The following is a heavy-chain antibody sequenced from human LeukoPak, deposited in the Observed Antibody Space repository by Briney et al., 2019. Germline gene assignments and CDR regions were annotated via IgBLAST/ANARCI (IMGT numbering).Heavy chain of an antibody. CDR1: RFTLSNYA. Sequence: GGPLSLFCASYRFTLSNYAKLGGRQAPEKGLEWFSSIGGSSSSIYYADSVKGRFNISRDNAKNSLYLQMNSLRVEDTAVYYCAREGGYGVGEAFDIWGQGTMVTVSS. D-gene: IGHD4-17*01. J-gene: IGHJ3*02. CDR2: IGGSSSSI. V-gene: IGHV3-21*01. CDR3: AREGGYGVGEAFDI.